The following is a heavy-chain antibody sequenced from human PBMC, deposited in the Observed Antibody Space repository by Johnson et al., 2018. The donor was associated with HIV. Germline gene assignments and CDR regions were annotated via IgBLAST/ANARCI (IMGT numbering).Heavy chain of an antibody. Sequence: VQLVESGGGVVQPGRSLRLSCEASGFTVSSNYMNWVRQAPGKGLEWVSVIYSGGSTYYADSVKGRFTISRDNSKNTLYLQMNSLRREDTAVYYCARGIIVSPDAFDFWGLGTRVTVSS. J-gene: IGHJ3*01. CDR2: IYSGGST. V-gene: IGHV3-66*01. D-gene: IGHD5/OR15-5a*01. CDR3: ARGIIVSPDAFDF. CDR1: GFTVSSNY.